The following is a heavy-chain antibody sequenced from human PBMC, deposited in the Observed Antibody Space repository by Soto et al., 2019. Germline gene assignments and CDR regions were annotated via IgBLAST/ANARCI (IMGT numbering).Heavy chain of an antibody. J-gene: IGHJ5*02. CDR2: INPNSGGT. Sequence: ASMKVSCKASGYTFTGYYMHWVRQAPGQGLEWMGWINPNSGGTNYAQKFQGRVTMTRDTSISTAYMELSRLRSDDTAVYYCARRSGRIAVAGTPPGWFDPWGQGTLVTVSS. CDR1: GYTFTGYY. CDR3: ARRSGRIAVAGTPPGWFDP. D-gene: IGHD6-19*01. V-gene: IGHV1-2*02.